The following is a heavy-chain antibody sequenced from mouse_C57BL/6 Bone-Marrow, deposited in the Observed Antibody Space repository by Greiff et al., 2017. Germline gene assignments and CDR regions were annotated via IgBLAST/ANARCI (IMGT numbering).Heavy chain of an antibody. CDR2: IHPNSGST. D-gene: IGHD2-3*01. CDR3: ARGYYCHGF. V-gene: IGHV1-64*01. Sequence: QVQLQQPGAELVKPGASVKLSCKASGYTFTSYWMHWVKQRPGQGLEWIGMIHPNSGSTNYNEKFKSKATLTVDKSSSTAYMQLSSLTSEDSAVYYCARGYYCHGFWGQGTALTVSS. J-gene: IGHJ2*01. CDR1: GYTFTSYW.